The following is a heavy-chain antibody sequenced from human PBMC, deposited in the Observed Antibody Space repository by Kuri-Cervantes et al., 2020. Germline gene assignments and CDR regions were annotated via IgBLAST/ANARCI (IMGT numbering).Heavy chain of an antibody. Sequence: SVKVSCKASGYTFTSYGISWVRQAPGQGLEWMGGIIPIFGTANYAQKFQGRVTITADESTSTAYMELGSLRSEDTAVYYCARVHCSSTSCYEGGHDYWGQGTLVTVSS. V-gene: IGHV1-69*13. J-gene: IGHJ4*02. CDR3: ARVHCSSTSCYEGGHDY. CDR2: IIPIFGTA. CDR1: GYTFTSYG. D-gene: IGHD2-2*01.